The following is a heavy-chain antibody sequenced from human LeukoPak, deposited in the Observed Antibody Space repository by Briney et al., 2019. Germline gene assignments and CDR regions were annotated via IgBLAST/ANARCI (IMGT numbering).Heavy chain of an antibody. D-gene: IGHD3-9*01. CDR1: GYTFTSYA. V-gene: IGHV1-3*01. J-gene: IGHJ5*02. CDR2: INAGNGNT. CDR3: AREGNDILTGYYDNWFDP. Sequence: ASVKVSCKASGYTFTSYAMHWVRQAPGQRLEWMGCINAGNGNTKYSQKFQGRVTITRDTSASTAYMELSSLRSEDTAVYYCAREGNDILTGYYDNWFDPWGQGTLVTVSS.